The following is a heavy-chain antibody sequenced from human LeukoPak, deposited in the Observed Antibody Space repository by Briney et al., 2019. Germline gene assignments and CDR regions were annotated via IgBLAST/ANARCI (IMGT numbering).Heavy chain of an antibody. D-gene: IGHD6-19*01. V-gene: IGHV5-51*01. CDR2: IYPGDSDT. CDR3: ARHSVAGNFEYNWFDP. Sequence: PGESLKISCKGSGYSFTSYWIGWVRQMPGKGLEWMGIIYPGDSDTRYSPSFQGQVTISADKSISTAYLQWSSLKASDTAMYYCARHSVAGNFEYNWFDPWGQGTLVTVSS. CDR1: GYSFTSYW. J-gene: IGHJ5*02.